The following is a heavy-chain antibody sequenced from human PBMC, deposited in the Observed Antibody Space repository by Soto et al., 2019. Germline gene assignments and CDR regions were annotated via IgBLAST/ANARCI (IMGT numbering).Heavy chain of an antibody. V-gene: IGHV3-43*01. D-gene: IGHD2-2*02. CDR3: AKDIDTYYYYYGMDV. CDR2: ICWDGCSI. J-gene: IGHJ6*02. Sequence: GGSLRLSCAASGFTFDDYTMHWVRQAPGKGLEWVSLICWDGCSIYYADSVKGRFTISRDNSKNSLYLQMNSLRTEDTALYYCAKDIDTYYYYYGMDVWGQGTTVTVSS. CDR1: GFTFDDYT.